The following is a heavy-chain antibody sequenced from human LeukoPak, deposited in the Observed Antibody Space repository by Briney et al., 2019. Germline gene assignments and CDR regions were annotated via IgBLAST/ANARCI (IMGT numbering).Heavy chain of an antibody. V-gene: IGHV4-30-2*01. J-gene: IGHJ5*02. D-gene: IGHD2-2*01. CDR2: IYHSGST. CDR3: ARVVPAAPGWFDP. Sequence: PSDTLSLTFAVSGCSIISGGYSWSWIRQPPGKGLEWIGYIYHSGSTYYNPSLKSRVTISVDRSTNQFSLKLSSVTAADTAVYYCARVVPAAPGWFDPWGQGTLVTVSS. CDR1: GCSIISGGYS.